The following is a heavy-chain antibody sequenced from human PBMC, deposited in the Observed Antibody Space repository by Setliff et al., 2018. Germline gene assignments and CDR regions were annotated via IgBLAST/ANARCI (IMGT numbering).Heavy chain of an antibody. J-gene: IGHJ4*02. CDR2: IIHSGST. Sequence: PSETLSLTCSVSGGSISNSSFYWGWFRQPPGKRLEWIGEIIHSGSTNYNPSLKSRVTISMDTSKNQVSLKLNSVTATDTAVYYCARDLGHGGDSDYWGQGILVTVSS. CDR1: GGSISNSSFY. V-gene: IGHV4-39*07. D-gene: IGHD2-21*02. CDR3: ARDLGHGGDSDY.